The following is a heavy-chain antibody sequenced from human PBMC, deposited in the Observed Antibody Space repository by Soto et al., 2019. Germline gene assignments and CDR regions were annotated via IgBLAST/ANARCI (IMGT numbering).Heavy chain of an antibody. J-gene: IGHJ4*02. D-gene: IGHD6-13*01. CDR1: GGSISSSSYY. CDR3: ARHKDTSSRYLLPDF. Sequence: QLQLQESGPGLVKPSETLSLTCTVSGGSISSSSYYWGWIRQPPGKWLEWIGSIYYSGNAFYNPSLKSRVVVSVETSKNQFSLKVTSVTATDTALYYCARHKDTSSRYLLPDFWGQGTLVTVSS. CDR2: IYYSGNA. V-gene: IGHV4-39*01.